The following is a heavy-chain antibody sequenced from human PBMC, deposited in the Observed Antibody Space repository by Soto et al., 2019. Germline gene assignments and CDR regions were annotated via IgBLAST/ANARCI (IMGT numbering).Heavy chain of an antibody. CDR3: ARVYLQSGYYLDY. V-gene: IGHV5-51*01. D-gene: IGHD6-25*01. CDR1: GYSFTSYW. J-gene: IGHJ4*02. Sequence: GEALKISCKGSGYSFTSYWIGWVRQMLGKGLEWMGIIYPGDSDTRYSPSFQGQVTISADKSISTAYLQWSSLKASDTDMYYCARVYLQSGYYLDYRGQGTLVTVSS. CDR2: IYPGDSDT.